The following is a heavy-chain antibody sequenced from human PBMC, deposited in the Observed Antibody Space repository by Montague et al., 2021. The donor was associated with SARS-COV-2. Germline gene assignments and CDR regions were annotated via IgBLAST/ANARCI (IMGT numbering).Heavy chain of an antibody. J-gene: IGHJ6*03. D-gene: IGHD3-3*01. Sequence: SETLSLTCNVSGDSMKNSGYYWAWIRQPPGKGLEWIGSIYCSGTTYYNPSLKSRVTISVDTSKNQFSLILSSVTAADRAVYYCARRRAGLYRPEHYIDVWGEGTTVTVSS. CDR2: IYCSGTT. CDR1: GDSMKNSGYY. CDR3: ARRRAGLYRPEHYIDV. V-gene: IGHV4-39*01.